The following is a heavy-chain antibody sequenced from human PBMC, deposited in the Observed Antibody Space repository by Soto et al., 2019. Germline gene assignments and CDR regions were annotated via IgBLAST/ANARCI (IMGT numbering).Heavy chain of an antibody. CDR1: GYTFTRYA. J-gene: IGHJ3*02. CDR2: INAGNGNT. CDR3: SIWGIFDSSCYYYFNAFDI. D-gene: IGHD3-22*01. Sequence: GASVKVSCKASGYTFTRYAMHWVRQAPGQRIEWMGWINAGNGNTKYSQKFQSRVTITRDTSASTAYMELSSLRSEDTAVYFCSIWGIFDSSCYYYFNAFDIWCQGTTVTVS. V-gene: IGHV1-3*01.